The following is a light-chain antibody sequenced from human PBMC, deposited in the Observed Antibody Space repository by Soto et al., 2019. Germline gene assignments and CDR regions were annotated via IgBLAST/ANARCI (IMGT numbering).Light chain of an antibody. Sequence: QSALTQPTSVSGSPGQSITISCTGNNSDVGTYDYVSWYQQHPGRAPRLLIHEVTTRPSGISDRFSGSKSGSTASLTISGLQPEDEADYYCCSFASARIYVFGPGTKVTVL. V-gene: IGLV2-14*03. CDR3: CSFASARIYV. CDR1: NSDVGTYDY. J-gene: IGLJ1*01. CDR2: EVT.